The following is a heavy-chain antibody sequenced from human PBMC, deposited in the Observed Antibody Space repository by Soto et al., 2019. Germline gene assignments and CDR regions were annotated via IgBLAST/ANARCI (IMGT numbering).Heavy chain of an antibody. V-gene: IGHV1-18*01. CDR3: ARVKGSGYHNWFDP. J-gene: IGHJ5*02. CDR2: ISAYNGNT. D-gene: IGHD3-22*01. Sequence: QVQLVQSGAEVKKPGASVKVSCKASGYTFTSYGISWVRQPPGQGLEWMGWISAYNGNTNYAQKLQGRVTMTTDTSTSTAYMGLRSLRADDTAVYECARVKGSGYHNWFDPWGQGTLVTVSS. CDR1: GYTFTSYG.